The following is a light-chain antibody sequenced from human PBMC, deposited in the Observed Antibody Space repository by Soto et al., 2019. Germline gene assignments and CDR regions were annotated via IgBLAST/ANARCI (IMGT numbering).Light chain of an antibody. CDR2: KAS. J-gene: IGKJ2*01. V-gene: IGKV1-5*03. CDR1: QSISIW. Sequence: DIQMTQSPSTLSASVGDRVTITCRASQSISIWLAWYQQKPGKAPKILIYKASSLESGVPSRFSGSGSGTEFTLTISSLQPDDFATYYCQQYYIYSRTFGQGTKLEMK. CDR3: QQYYIYSRT.